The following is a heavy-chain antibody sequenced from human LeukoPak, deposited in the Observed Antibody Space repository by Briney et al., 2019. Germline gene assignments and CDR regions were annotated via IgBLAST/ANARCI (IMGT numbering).Heavy chain of an antibody. V-gene: IGHV4-34*01. CDR3: ARGRLQYSFWCGSKENYFDP. CDR1: GGSFSGYY. J-gene: IGHJ5*01. CDR2: IHYSGSS. Sequence: PSETLSLTCALYGGSFSGYYWTWIRQPPGKGLEWLGEIHYSGSSNHNPSLKSRLTMSIDKSKNQFSLTLASVTAADTAAYYCARGRLQYSFWCGSKENYFDPWGQGTLVTVSS. D-gene: IGHD3-3*01.